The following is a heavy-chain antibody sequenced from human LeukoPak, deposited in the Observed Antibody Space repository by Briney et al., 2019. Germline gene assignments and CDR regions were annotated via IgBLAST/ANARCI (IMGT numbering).Heavy chain of an antibody. CDR3: AKQSYDSSGYPLFDY. D-gene: IGHD3-22*01. J-gene: IGHJ4*02. Sequence: SETLSLTCTVSGGSISSYYWSWIRQPPGKGLEWIGYIYYSGSTNYNPSLKSRVTISVDTSKNQFSLKLSSVTAADTAVYYCAKQSYDSSGYPLFDYWGQGTLVTVSS. CDR2: IYYSGST. CDR1: GGSISSYY. V-gene: IGHV4-59*01.